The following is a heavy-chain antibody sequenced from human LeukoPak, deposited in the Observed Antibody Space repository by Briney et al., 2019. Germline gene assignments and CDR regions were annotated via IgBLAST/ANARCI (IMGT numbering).Heavy chain of an antibody. Sequence: ASVKVSCKGSGYTFTSYYMHWVRQAPGQGLEWMGIINPSGGSTSYAQKFQGRVTMTRDMSTSTVYMELSSLRSEDTAVYYCARDGSVLLWFGDPKRGFDYWGQGTLVTVSS. J-gene: IGHJ4*02. CDR3: ARDGSVLLWFGDPKRGFDY. V-gene: IGHV1-46*01. D-gene: IGHD3-10*01. CDR2: INPSGGST. CDR1: GYTFTSYY.